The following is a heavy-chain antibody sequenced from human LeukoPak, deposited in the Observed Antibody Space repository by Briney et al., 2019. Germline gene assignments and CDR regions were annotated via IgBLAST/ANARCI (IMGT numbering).Heavy chain of an antibody. CDR2: INHSGST. J-gene: IGHJ4*02. CDR3: AVGCYDSSGYYPLQPDY. V-gene: IGHV4-34*01. Sequence: SETLSLTCTVSGGSISSYYWSWIRQPPGKGLEWIGEINHSGSTNYTPSLKSRVTISVDTSKNQFSLELSSVTAADTAVYYCAVGCYDSSGYYPLQPDYWGQGTLVTVSS. D-gene: IGHD3-22*01. CDR1: GGSISSYY.